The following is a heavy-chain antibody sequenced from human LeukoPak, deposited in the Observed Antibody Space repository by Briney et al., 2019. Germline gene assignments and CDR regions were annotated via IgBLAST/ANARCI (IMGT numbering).Heavy chain of an antibody. D-gene: IGHD3-9*01. CDR3: ARTYYDILTGYYGALDY. CDR2: IYASGTT. CDR1: GGSISSGGFY. V-gene: IGHV4-31*03. J-gene: IGHJ4*02. Sequence: SQTLSLTCTVSGGSISSGGFYWNWIRQHPGKGLEWIGYIYASGTTNYNPSLKSRVTISVDTSKNQFSLKLSSVTAADTAVYYCARTYYDILTGYYGALDYWGQGALVTVPS.